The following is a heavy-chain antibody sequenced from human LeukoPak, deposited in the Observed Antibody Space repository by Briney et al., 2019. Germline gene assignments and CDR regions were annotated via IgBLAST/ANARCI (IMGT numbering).Heavy chain of an antibody. CDR3: AREGTNYYFDY. J-gene: IGHJ4*02. CDR1: GFTVSSNY. CDR2: IYSGGST. V-gene: IGHV3-66*02. D-gene: IGHD1-7*01. Sequence: GGSLRLSCAASGFTVSSNYMSWVRQAPGKGLEWVSVIYSGGSTYYADSVTGRFTISRDNSKNTLYLQMNSLRAEDTAVYYCAREGTNYYFDYRGQGTLVTVSS.